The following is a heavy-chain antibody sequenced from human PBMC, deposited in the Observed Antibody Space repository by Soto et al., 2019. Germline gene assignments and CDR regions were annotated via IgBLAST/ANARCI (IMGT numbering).Heavy chain of an antibody. CDR3: AREWEIAAAGNRNWFDP. V-gene: IGHV3-33*01. D-gene: IGHD6-13*01. J-gene: IGHJ5*02. CDR2: IWYDGSNK. CDR1: GFTFSSYG. Sequence: QVQLVESGGGVVQPGRSLRLSCAASGFTFSSYGMHWVRQAPGKGLEWVAVIWYDGSNKYYADSVKGRFTISRDNSKNPLDLQMNSLRAEDTAVYYCAREWEIAAAGNRNWFDPWGQGTLVTVSS.